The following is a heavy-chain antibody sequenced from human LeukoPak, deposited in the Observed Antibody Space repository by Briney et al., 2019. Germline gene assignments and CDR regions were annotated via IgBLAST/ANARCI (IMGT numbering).Heavy chain of an antibody. CDR2: INHSGST. V-gene: IGHV4-34*01. CDR1: GGSFSGYY. D-gene: IGHD2-15*01. J-gene: IGHJ4*02. CDR3: ARGRSGGTVDY. Sequence: PSETLSLTCAAYGGSFSGYYWSWIRQPPGKGLEWVGEINHSGSTNYNPSLKSRVTISVDTSKNQFSLKLSSVTAADTAVYYCARGRSGGTVDYWGQGTLVTVSS.